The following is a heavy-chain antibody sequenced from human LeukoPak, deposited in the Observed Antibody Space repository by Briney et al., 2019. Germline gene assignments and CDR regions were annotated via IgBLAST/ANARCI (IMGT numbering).Heavy chain of an antibody. D-gene: IGHD3-10*01. V-gene: IGHV3-30-3*01. CDR3: ARDLRSSTMVRGVKPSGMDV. CDR1: GFTFSSYA. Sequence: GRSLRLSCAASGFTFSSYAMHWVRQAPGKGLEWVAVISYDGSNKYYADSVKGRFTISRDNSKNTLYLQMNSLRAEDTAVYYCARDLRSSTMVRGVKPSGMDVWGQGTTVTVSS. J-gene: IGHJ6*02. CDR2: ISYDGSNK.